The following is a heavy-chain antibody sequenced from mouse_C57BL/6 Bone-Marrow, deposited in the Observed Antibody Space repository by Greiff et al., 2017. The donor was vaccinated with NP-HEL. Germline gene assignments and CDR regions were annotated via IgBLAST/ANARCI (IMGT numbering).Heavy chain of an antibody. CDR1: GFTFSDYG. CDR2: ISSGSSTI. V-gene: IGHV5-17*01. CDR3: ARGDYGSSYRYFDV. Sequence: EVQGVESGGGLVKPGGSLKLSCAASGFTFSDYGMHWVRQAPEKGLEWVAYISSGSSTIYYADTVKGRFTISRDNAKKTLFLQMTSLRSEDADMYYCARGDYGSSYRYFDVWGTGTTVTVSS. D-gene: IGHD1-1*01. J-gene: IGHJ1*03.